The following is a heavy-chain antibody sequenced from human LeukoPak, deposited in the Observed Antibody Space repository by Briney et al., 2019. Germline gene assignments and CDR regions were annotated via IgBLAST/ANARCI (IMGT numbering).Heavy chain of an antibody. J-gene: IGHJ4*02. V-gene: IGHV3-23*01. D-gene: IGHD1-26*01. Sequence: PGGPLRLSCATSGFTFSIYAMTWVRQAPGKGLEWVSTISGSGGSTYYADSVKGRFTISRDNSKNTLYLQMNSLRAEDTAVYYCASEPSGSLRYWGQGTLVTVSS. CDR1: GFTFSIYA. CDR3: ASEPSGSLRY. CDR2: ISGSGGST.